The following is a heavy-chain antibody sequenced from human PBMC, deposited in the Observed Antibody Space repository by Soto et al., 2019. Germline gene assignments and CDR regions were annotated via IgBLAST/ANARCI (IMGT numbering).Heavy chain of an antibody. J-gene: IGHJ4*02. CDR2: ISYDGSNK. CDR1: GFTFSSYG. D-gene: IGHD2-15*01. V-gene: IGHV3-30*18. Sequence: QVQLVESGGGVVQPGRSLRLSCAASGFTFSSYGMHWVRQAPGKGLEWVAVISYDGSNKYYADSVKGRFTISRDNSKNTLYLQMNSLRAEDTGVYYCANLEGWGYCSGGSCYFIDYWGQGTLVTVSS. CDR3: ANLEGWGYCSGGSCYFIDY.